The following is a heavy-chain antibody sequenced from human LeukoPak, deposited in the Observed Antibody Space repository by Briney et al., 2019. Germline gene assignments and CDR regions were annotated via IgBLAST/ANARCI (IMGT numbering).Heavy chain of an antibody. D-gene: IGHD6-19*01. J-gene: IGHJ3*02. Sequence: SETLSLTCTVSGGSISSSSYYWGWIRQPPGKGLEWIGSIYYSGSTYYNPSLKSRVTISVDTSKNQFSLKLSSVTAADTAVYYCAREVGGYASGNAFDIWGQGTMVTVSS. CDR3: AREVGGYASGNAFDI. CDR1: GGSISSSSYY. CDR2: IYYSGST. V-gene: IGHV4-39*07.